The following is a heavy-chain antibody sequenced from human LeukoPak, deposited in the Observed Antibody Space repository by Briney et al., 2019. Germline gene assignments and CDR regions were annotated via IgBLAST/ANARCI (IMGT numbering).Heavy chain of an antibody. CDR1: GFXXXXYS. CDR2: ISSSSSYI. Sequence: SGFXXXXYSMNWVRQAPGKGLEWVSSISSSSSYIYYADSVKGRFTISRDNAKNSLYLQMNSLRAEDTAVYYCARHPGAYWGQGTLVTVSS. CDR3: ARHPGAY. J-gene: IGHJ4*02. V-gene: IGHV3-21*01.